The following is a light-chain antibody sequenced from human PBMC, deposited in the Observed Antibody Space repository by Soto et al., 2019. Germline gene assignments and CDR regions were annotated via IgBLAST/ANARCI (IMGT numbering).Light chain of an antibody. CDR1: SSDVGVYDF. CDR2: DVN. Sequence: QSVLTQPASVSGSPGQSLTISCAGTSSDVGVYDFVSWYQQHPGKAPKLLIYDVNNRPAGISNRFSGSKSGNTASLTISGLQAEDEADYYCSSYTTSTTRVFGGGTKVTVL. V-gene: IGLV2-14*03. J-gene: IGLJ2*01. CDR3: SSYTTSTTRV.